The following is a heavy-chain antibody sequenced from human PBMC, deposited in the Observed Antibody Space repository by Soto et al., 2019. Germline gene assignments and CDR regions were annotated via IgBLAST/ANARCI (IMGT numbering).Heavy chain of an antibody. D-gene: IGHD2-15*01. V-gene: IGHV3-23*01. CDR2: ISGSGGSI. CDR1: RFTFSDYY. Sequence: PGGSLRLSCAASRFTFSDYYMSWIRQAPGKGLEWVSSISGSGGSIYFADSVKGRFTISRDNSKNTLYLQMNSLGAEDTAIYYCAKEPRDCSGGNCYLYYFDYWGQGTVVTVSS. CDR3: AKEPRDCSGGNCYLYYFDY. J-gene: IGHJ4*02.